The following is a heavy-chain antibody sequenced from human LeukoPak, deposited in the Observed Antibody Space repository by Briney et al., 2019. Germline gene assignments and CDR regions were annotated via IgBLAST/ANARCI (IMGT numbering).Heavy chain of an antibody. J-gene: IGHJ6*02. CDR3: ARDRHSYGRLGMDV. V-gene: IGHV3-48*01. CDR2: ISSSSTI. CDR1: GFTFSSYS. D-gene: IGHD5-18*01. Sequence: GGSLRLSCAASGFTFSSYSMNWVRQAPGKGLEWVSYISSSSTIYYADSVKGRFTISRDNAKNSLYLQMNSLRAEDTAVYYCARDRHSYGRLGMDVWGQGTTVTVSS.